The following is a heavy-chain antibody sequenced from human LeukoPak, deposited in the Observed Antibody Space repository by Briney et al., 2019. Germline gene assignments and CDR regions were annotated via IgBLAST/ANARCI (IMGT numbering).Heavy chain of an antibody. J-gene: IGHJ4*02. D-gene: IGHD5-12*01. Sequence: SEALSLTCTVSGGSISSYYWSWIRQPAGKGLEWIGRIYTSGSTNYNPSLKSRVTMSVDTSENQFSLKLSSVAAADTAVYYCAVTGMATILSFFDYWGQGTLVTVSS. CDR1: GGSISSYY. CDR3: AVTGMATILSFFDY. CDR2: IYTSGST. V-gene: IGHV4-4*07.